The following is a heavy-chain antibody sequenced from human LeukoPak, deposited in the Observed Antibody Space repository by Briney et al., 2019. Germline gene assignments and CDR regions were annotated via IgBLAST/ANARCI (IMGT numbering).Heavy chain of an antibody. J-gene: IGHJ4*02. D-gene: IGHD5-24*01. Sequence: SGTLSLTCTVSGGSLSSYHWSWIRPPPGKGLEGIGYIYYSGSTNYNPSLKSRVTISVDTSKNQFSLKLSSVTATDTAVYYSARQPGRSLQFDYWGQGTLVTVSS. V-gene: IGHV4-59*08. CDR2: IYYSGST. CDR3: ARQPGRSLQFDY. CDR1: GGSLSSYH.